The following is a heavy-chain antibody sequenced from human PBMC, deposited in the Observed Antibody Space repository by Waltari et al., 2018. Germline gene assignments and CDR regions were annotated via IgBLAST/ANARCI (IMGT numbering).Heavy chain of an antibody. CDR1: GFSLSTSGVG. CDR3: ARDYYDSSGFDY. CDR2: IYWNDDK. Sequence: QITLKESGPTLVKPTQTLTLTCTFSGFSLSTSGVGVGWIRQPPGKALEWLALIYWNDDKRYSPSLKSRLTITKDTSKNQVVLTMTNMDPVDTATYYCARDYYDSSGFDYWGQGTLVTVSS. J-gene: IGHJ4*02. V-gene: IGHV2-5*01. D-gene: IGHD3-22*01.